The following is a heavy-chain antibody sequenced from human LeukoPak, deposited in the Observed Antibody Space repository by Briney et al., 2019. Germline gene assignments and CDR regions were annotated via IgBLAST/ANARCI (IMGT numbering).Heavy chain of an antibody. CDR3: VAPSLGY. V-gene: IGHV3-15*01. J-gene: IGHJ4*02. Sequence: GGSLRPSCAASGLTFNNAWMNWVRQAPGKGLEWVGRIKSNSDGGTTDYAAPVKGRFTISGDDSKNTLYLQMNSLKTEDTAVYYCVAPSLGYWGQGTLVTVSS. CDR2: IKSNSDGGTT. CDR1: GLTFNNAW.